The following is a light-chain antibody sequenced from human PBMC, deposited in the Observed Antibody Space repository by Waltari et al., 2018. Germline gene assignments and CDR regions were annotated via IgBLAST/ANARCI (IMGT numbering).Light chain of an antibody. CDR3: CSYAGRRILGVV. J-gene: IGLJ2*01. Sequence: QSALPRPAPVSGSLGRPIPISGPGPGRDLGAYNFVPWYQQRPAKAPKLMIYEVTKGPSGVSNRFSGSKSGNTASLTISGLQAEDEADYYCCSYAGRRILGVVFGGGTKLTVL. CDR1: GRDLGAYNF. V-gene: IGLV2-23*02. CDR2: EVT.